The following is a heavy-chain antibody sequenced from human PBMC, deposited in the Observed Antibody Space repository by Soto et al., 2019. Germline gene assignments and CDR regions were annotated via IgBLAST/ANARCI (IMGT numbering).Heavy chain of an antibody. V-gene: IGHV3-23*01. CDR1: GVTFSDYG. D-gene: IGHD2-2*01. Sequence: PXGSLRLSCAASGVTFSDYGLSWVRQAPGKGLEWVSSISGSRGSTTYYAGSVKGRFTISRDNSKNTLYLQMNSLRVEDTAVYYCAQDRGCSGSTCYQADWGPGTLVTVSS. J-gene: IGHJ4*02. CDR3: AQDRGCSGSTCYQAD. CDR2: ISGSRGSTT.